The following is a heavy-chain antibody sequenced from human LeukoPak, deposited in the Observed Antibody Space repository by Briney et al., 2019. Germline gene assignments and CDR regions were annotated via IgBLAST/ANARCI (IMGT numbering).Heavy chain of an antibody. CDR3: AREGSPFY. CDR1: GFTFSSSW. D-gene: IGHD3-10*01. J-gene: IGHJ4*02. V-gene: IGHV3-74*01. Sequence: GGSLRLSCAASGFTFSSSWMHWVRQVPGEGLVWVSRISGDGTTTTYADSVKGRFTISRDNAKNTLYLQMNSLRAEDRAVYYCAREGSPFYWGQGSLVTVSS. CDR2: ISGDGTTT.